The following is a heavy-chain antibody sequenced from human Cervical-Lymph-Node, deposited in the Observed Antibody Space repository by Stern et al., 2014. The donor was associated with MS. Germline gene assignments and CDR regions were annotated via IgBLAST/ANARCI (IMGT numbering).Heavy chain of an antibody. Sequence: VHLVESGGGLVKPGGSLRLSCATSGFTFSGYGMSWIRLAPGKGLEWISYITRGDTSIHYAESVKGRFTISRDNAKNSLSLQMDSLRAEDTAVYYCAKRIVGDTGHAFDVWGQGTMVTVSS. D-gene: IGHD1-26*01. CDR3: AKRIVGDTGHAFDV. CDR2: ITRGDTSI. V-gene: IGHV3-11*01. J-gene: IGHJ3*01. CDR1: GFTFSGYG.